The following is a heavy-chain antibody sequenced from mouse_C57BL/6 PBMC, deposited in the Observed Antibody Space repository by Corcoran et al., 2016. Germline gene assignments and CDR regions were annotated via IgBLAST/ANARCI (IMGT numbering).Heavy chain of an antibody. CDR1: GYTFTVYN. D-gene: IGHD1-2*01. CDR3: ARSLLRLPLRGYFDV. Sequence: EVQLQQSGPELVKPGASVKIPCTASGYTFTVYNMDWVKQSHGKSLEWIGDINPNNGGTIYNQKFKGKATLTVDKSSSTAYMELRSLTSEDTAVYYCARSLLRLPLRGYFDVWGTGTTVTVSS. CDR2: INPNNGGT. J-gene: IGHJ1*03. V-gene: IGHV1-18*01.